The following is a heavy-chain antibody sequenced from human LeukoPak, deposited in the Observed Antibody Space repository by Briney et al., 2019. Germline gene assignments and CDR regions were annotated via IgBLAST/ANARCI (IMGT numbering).Heavy chain of an antibody. V-gene: IGHV4-39*01. D-gene: IGHD2-15*01. J-gene: IGHJ3*02. CDR1: GGSISSSSYC. Sequence: TTSETLSLTCTVSGGSISSSSYCWGWIRQPPGKGLEWIGSIYYSGSTYYNPSLKSRVTISVDTSKNQFSLKLSSVTAADTAVYYCARGSDIVVVVAATDAFDIWGQGTMVTVSS. CDR2: IYYSGST. CDR3: ARGSDIVVVVAATDAFDI.